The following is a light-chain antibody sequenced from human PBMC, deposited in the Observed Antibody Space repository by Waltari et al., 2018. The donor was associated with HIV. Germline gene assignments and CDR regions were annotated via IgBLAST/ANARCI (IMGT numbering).Light chain of an antibody. J-gene: IGKJ1*01. CDR1: QGIRNE. CDR2: AAS. V-gene: IGKV1-6*01. Sequence: AIQMTQSPSSLSASVGDRVTITCRASQGIRNELGWYQQKPGKPPKLLIYAASSLQSGVPSRFSGSGSGTDFTFTISSLQPEDFATYYCLQDYNYPRTFGQGTKVEIK. CDR3: LQDYNYPRT.